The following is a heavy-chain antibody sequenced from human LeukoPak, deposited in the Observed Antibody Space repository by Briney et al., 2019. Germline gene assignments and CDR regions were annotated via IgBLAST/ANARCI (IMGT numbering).Heavy chain of an antibody. CDR1: GFTFSSYE. V-gene: IGHV3-48*03. D-gene: IGHD3-22*01. CDR2: ISSSGSTI. Sequence: RAGGSLRLPCAASGFTFSSYEMNWVRQAPGKGLEWVSYISSSGSTIYYADSVKGRFTISRDNAKNSLYLQMNSLRAEDTAVYYCASRYYYDSSGYYSGSHSRHTVLFDIWGQGTMVTVSS. J-gene: IGHJ3*02. CDR3: ASRYYYDSSGYYSGSHSRHTVLFDI.